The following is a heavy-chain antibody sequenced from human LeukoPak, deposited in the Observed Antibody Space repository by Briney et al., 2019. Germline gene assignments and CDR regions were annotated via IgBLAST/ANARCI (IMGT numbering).Heavy chain of an antibody. CDR2: IYSGGST. CDR3: ARDIAAAGTGAFDI. D-gene: IGHD6-13*01. Sequence: GGSLRLSCAASGFTVSSNYMSWVRQAPGKGLEWVSVIYSGGSTYYADSVKGRFTISRDNSKNTLYLQMNSLRAEDTAVYYCARDIAAAGTGAFDIWGQGTMVTVS. J-gene: IGHJ3*02. CDR1: GFTVSSNY. V-gene: IGHV3-53*01.